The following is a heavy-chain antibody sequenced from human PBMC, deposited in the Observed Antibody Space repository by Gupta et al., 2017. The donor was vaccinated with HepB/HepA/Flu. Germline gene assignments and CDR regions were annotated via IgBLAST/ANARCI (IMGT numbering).Heavy chain of an antibody. V-gene: IGHV3-30-3*01. CDR2: ISYDGSNK. Sequence: QVQLVESGGGVVQPGRSLRLSCAASGFTFSSYAMHWVRQAPGKGLEWVAVISYDGSNKYYADSVKGRFTISRDNSKNTLYLQMNSLRAEDTAVYYCARDLRGATGWYFDYWGQGTLVTVSS. J-gene: IGHJ4*02. CDR1: GFTFSSYA. CDR3: ARDLRGATGWYFDY. D-gene: IGHD1-26*01.